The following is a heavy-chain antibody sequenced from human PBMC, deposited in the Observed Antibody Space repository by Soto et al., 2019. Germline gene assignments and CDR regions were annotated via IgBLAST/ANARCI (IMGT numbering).Heavy chain of an antibody. CDR3: AREKWITMVRGVVDV. CDR2: NSAYNGNT. V-gene: IGHV1-18*04. Sequence: ASVKVSCKASGYTFTSYGISWVRQAPGQGLEWMGWNSAYNGNTNYAQKLQGRVTMTTDTSTSTAYMELRSLRSDDTAVYYCAREKWITMVRGVVDVWGQGTTVTV. J-gene: IGHJ6*02. D-gene: IGHD3-10*01. CDR1: GYTFTSYG.